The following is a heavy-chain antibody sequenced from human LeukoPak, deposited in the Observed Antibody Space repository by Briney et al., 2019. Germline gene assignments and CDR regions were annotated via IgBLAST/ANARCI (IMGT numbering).Heavy chain of an antibody. CDR2: ISWNSGSI. CDR3: AKDNSGYYDSSGYYVN. V-gene: IGHV3-9*01. CDR1: GFTFDDYA. D-gene: IGHD3-22*01. J-gene: IGHJ4*02. Sequence: PGRSLRLSCAASGFTFDDYAMHWVRQAPGKGLEWVSGISWNSGSIGYAASVKGRFTISRDNAKNSLYLQMNSLRAEDTALYYCAKDNSGYYDSSGYYVNWGQGTLVTVSS.